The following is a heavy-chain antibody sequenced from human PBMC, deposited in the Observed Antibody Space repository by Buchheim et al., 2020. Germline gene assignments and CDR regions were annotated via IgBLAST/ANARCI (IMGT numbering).Heavy chain of an antibody. Sequence: QVQLVESGGGVVQPGRSLRLSCAASGFTFSSYGMHWVRQAPGKGLEWVAVIWYDGSNKYYADSVKGRFTISRDNSKNTLYLQMNSLRAEDTAVYYCARGNPYDSSGYYGYWGQGTL. CDR2: IWYDGSNK. D-gene: IGHD3-22*01. J-gene: IGHJ4*02. CDR1: GFTFSSYG. V-gene: IGHV3-33*01. CDR3: ARGNPYDSSGYYGY.